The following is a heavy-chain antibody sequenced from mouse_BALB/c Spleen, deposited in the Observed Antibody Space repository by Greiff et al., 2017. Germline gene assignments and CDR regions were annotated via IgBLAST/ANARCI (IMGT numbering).Heavy chain of an antibody. V-gene: IGHV1-4*01. CDR2: INPSSGYT. Sequence: VQGVESGAELARPGASVKMSCKASGYTFTSYTMHWVKQRPGQGLEWIGYINPSSGYTNYNQKFKDKATLTADKSSSTAYMQLSSLTSEDSAVYYCARYYGSSLTEDYAMDYWGQGTSVTVSS. CDR1: GYTFTSYT. D-gene: IGHD1-1*01. J-gene: IGHJ4*01. CDR3: ARYYGSSLTEDYAMDY.